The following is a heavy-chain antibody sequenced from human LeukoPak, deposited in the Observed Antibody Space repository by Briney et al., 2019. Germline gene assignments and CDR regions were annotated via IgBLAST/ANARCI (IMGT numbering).Heavy chain of an antibody. Sequence: ASVKVSCKASGYSITNYAILWVRQAPGQGLEWMGWINTNTGNPTYAQGFTGRFVFSLDTSVSTAYLQISSLKAEDTAVYYCAREGVGERIYNWFDPWGQGTLVTVSS. CDR1: GYSITNYA. CDR2: INTNTGNP. J-gene: IGHJ5*02. CDR3: AREGVGERIYNWFDP. D-gene: IGHD1-1*01. V-gene: IGHV7-4-1*02.